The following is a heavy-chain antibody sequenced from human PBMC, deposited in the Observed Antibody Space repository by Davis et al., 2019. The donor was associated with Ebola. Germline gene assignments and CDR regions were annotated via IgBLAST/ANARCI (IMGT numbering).Heavy chain of an antibody. CDR1: GFTFSSYA. J-gene: IGHJ4*02. CDR2: ISGSAAGT. D-gene: IGHD1-26*01. CDR3: AKDLVGAAEGYFDY. Sequence: PGGSLRLSCAASGFTFSSYAMNWVRQAPGKGLEWVSGISGSAAGTYHADSVKGRFTISRDNSKNTLYLQMNSLRVEDTALYYCAKDLVGAAEGYFDYWGQGTLVTVSS. V-gene: IGHV3-23*01.